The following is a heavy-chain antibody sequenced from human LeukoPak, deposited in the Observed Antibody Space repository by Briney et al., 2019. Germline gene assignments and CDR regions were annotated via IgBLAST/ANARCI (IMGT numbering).Heavy chain of an antibody. J-gene: IGHJ3*01. Sequence: GGSLRLSCAASGFTFSSYGMHWVRQAPGKGLEWVAVISYDGSNKYYADSVKGRFTISRDNSKNTLYLQMNSLRAEDTAVYYCARESRITLGRISVDDGFDVWGQGTVVTVSS. CDR3: ARESRITLGRISVDDGFDV. CDR2: ISYDGSNK. D-gene: IGHD3-3*02. V-gene: IGHV3-30*03. CDR1: GFTFSSYG.